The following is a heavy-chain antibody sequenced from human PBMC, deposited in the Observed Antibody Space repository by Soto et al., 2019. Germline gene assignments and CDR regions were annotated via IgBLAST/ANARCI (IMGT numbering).Heavy chain of an antibody. Sequence: PSETLSLTCTVSGGSISSSSYYWGWIRQPPGKGLEWIGSIYYSGSTYYNPSLKSRVTISVDTSKNQFSLKLSSVTAADTAVYYCARHDLSGSYYSGFNNWFDPWGQGTLVTIS. CDR1: GGSISSSSYY. D-gene: IGHD1-26*01. CDR2: IYYSGST. CDR3: ARHDLSGSYYSGFNNWFDP. V-gene: IGHV4-39*01. J-gene: IGHJ5*02.